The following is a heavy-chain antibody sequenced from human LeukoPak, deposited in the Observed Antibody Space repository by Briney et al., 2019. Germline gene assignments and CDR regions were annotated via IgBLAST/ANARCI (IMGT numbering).Heavy chain of an antibody. V-gene: IGHV4-39*07. CDR3: ARGEARNYYYYMDV. CDR2: IYYSGST. Sequence: SETLSLTCTVSGGSISSSSYYWGWIRQPPGKGLEWIGSIYYSGSTYYNPSLKSRVTISVDTSKNQFSLKLSSVTAADTAVYYCARGEARNYYYYMDVWGKGTTVTVSS. D-gene: IGHD6-6*01. CDR1: GGSISSSSYY. J-gene: IGHJ6*03.